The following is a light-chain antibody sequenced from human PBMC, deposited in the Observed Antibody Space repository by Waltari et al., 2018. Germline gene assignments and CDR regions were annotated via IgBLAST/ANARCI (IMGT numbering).Light chain of an antibody. CDR3: QQRSNWPPT. Sequence: EIVLTQSPGTLSLSPGERATLSCRASQSVSNMLAWYQQKPGQAPRLLIYDTSNRATAIPARFSGSGSGTDFTLTISSLEPEYFAVYYCQQRSNWPPTFGQGTKVEI. CDR1: QSVSNM. J-gene: IGKJ1*01. CDR2: DTS. V-gene: IGKV3-11*01.